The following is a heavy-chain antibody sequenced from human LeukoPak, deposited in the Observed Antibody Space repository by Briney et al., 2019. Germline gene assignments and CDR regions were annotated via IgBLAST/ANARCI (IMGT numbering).Heavy chain of an antibody. Sequence: SETLSLTCTVSGGSINSYYWTWIRHSAGKGLEWIGRMYSSGSTNYNPSLKSRVSMSVDTSKNQFSVKLTSVTAADTAVYYCARGGKATVVTMWGQGSLVTVSS. CDR1: GGSINSYY. V-gene: IGHV4-4*07. CDR3: ARGGKATVVTM. J-gene: IGHJ4*02. D-gene: IGHD4-23*01. CDR2: MYSSGST.